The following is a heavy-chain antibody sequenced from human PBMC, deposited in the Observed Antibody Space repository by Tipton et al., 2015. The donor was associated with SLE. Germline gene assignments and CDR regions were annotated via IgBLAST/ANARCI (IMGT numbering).Heavy chain of an antibody. CDR1: GGSISSSKHY. V-gene: IGHV4-39*07. CDR2: IYYSGGS. J-gene: IGHJ3*02. D-gene: IGHD6-13*01. Sequence: TLSLTCTVSGGSISSSKHYWGWIRQPPGKGLEWIGSIYYSGGSSYNPSLKSRITISVDTSKNQFSLKLNSVTAADTAMYFCARHGSPSSSSWTGTAFDIWGQGTMVTVSS. CDR3: ARHGSPSSSSWTGTAFDI.